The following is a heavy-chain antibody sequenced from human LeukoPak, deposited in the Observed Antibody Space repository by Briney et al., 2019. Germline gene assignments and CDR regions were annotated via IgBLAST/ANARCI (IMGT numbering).Heavy chain of an antibody. CDR2: IRYDGSNK. V-gene: IGHV3-30*02. Sequence: GGSLRLSCAASGFTVSSYGMHWVRQAPGKGLEWVAFIRYDGSNKYYADSVKGRFTVSRDNAKNSLYLQMKSLRAEDTTVYYCARDMGYSGSWPGYFDYWGQGVLVTVSS. CDR3: ARDMGYSGSWPGYFDY. D-gene: IGHD1-26*01. J-gene: IGHJ4*02. CDR1: GFTVSSYG.